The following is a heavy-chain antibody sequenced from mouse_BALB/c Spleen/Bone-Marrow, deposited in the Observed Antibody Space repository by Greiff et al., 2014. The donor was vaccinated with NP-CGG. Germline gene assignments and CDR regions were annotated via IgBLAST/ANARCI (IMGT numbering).Heavy chain of an antibody. CDR2: IHPNSGNT. J-gene: IGHJ2*01. CDR3: ARRHRYAYYFDY. V-gene: IGHV1S130*01. D-gene: IGHD2-14*01. Sequence: QVQLQQSGSVLVRPGASVRLSCKASGYTFTNSWIHWAKQRPGQGLEWIGDIHPNSGNTNYNEKFKAKATLTVDTSSSTAYVDLSSLTSEDSAVYYCARRHRYAYYFDYWGQGTTLTVSS. CDR1: GYTFTNSW.